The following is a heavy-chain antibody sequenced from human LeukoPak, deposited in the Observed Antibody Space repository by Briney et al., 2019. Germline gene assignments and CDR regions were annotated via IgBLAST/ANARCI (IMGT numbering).Heavy chain of an antibody. CDR2: INHSGST. J-gene: IGHJ2*01. CDR1: GGSFSGYY. CDR3: ARGNLRAWYFDL. V-gene: IGHV4-34*01. Sequence: SETLSLTCAVYGGSFSGYYWSWIRQPPGKGLEWIGEINHSGSTNYNPSLTSRGTISVDKSKNQFSLKLSSVTAADTAVYYCARGNLRAWYFDLWGRGTLVTVSS. D-gene: IGHD3-10*01.